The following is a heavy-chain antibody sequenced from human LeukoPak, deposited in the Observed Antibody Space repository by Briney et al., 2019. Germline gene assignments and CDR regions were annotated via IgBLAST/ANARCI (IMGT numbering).Heavy chain of an antibody. J-gene: IGHJ4*02. CDR3: PSYDFWSGYYDY. CDR2: ININSGGT. Sequence: GASVKVSCKASGYTFTRYYMHWVRQAPGQGLEWMGWININSGGTNYAQKFQGRVTMTRYMSISTAYMGRSRLRFDDTAVYYFPSYDFWSGYYDYWGQGTLVTVSS. V-gene: IGHV1-2*02. D-gene: IGHD3-3*01. CDR1: GYTFTRYY.